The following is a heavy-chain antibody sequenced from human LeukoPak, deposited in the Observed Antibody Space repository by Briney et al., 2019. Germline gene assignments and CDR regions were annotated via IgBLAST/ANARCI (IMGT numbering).Heavy chain of an antibody. J-gene: IGHJ4*01. D-gene: IGHD3-22*01. CDR3: ARGLMGGYPLFDY. Sequence: SGGSLRLSCAASGFTFDDYDMSWVRHAPGKGLEWVSNVNWHGGSTNYADSVKGRFTISGDNAKNSLYLQMNRLRDEDTAFYYCARGLMGGYPLFDYWGHGTLVTVSS. CDR2: VNWHGGST. CDR1: GFTFDDYD. V-gene: IGHV3-20*04.